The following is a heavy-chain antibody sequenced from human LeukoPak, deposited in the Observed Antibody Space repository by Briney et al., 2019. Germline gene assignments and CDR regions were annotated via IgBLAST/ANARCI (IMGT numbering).Heavy chain of an antibody. D-gene: IGHD1-1*01. Sequence: PSETLSLTCTVSGGSISGSSYYWGWIRQPPGKVLEWIGNIYYTGSTSYSPSLKSRVTISVDTSKNQFSLKLTSVTAADTAVYFCGRSLNDAWFDPWGQGTLVTVYS. V-gene: IGHV4-39*01. CDR2: IYYTGST. CDR1: GGSISGSSYY. CDR3: GRSLNDAWFDP. J-gene: IGHJ5*02.